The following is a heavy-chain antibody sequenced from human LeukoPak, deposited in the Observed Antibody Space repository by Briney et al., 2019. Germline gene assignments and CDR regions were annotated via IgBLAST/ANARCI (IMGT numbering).Heavy chain of an antibody. D-gene: IGHD4-17*01. CDR2: IYYSGST. Sequence: SETLSLTCTVSGGSISRYYWSWLRQPPGKGLEWLGYIYYSGSTNYNPSLKSRVTISVDTSKNQFSLKLSSVTAADTAVYYCAKHDYGAKGDWFDPWGQGTLVTVSS. CDR1: GGSISRYY. V-gene: IGHV4-59*08. J-gene: IGHJ5*02. CDR3: AKHDYGAKGDWFDP.